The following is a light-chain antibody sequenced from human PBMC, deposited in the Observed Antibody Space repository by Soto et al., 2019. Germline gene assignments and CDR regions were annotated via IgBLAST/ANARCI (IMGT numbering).Light chain of an antibody. V-gene: IGKV2-28*01. CDR2: LGS. Sequence: DIVRTQSPLSLPLTPGEPASISCRASQSLLHSNGYNYLDWYQQKQGQSPQLXIYLGSNRESGVPDRFSGSGAGTDCTRKISRVEAEDVGVYYCMQALQAPLTFGQGTRLEIK. CDR3: MQALQAPLT. CDR1: QSLLHSNGYNY. J-gene: IGKJ5*01.